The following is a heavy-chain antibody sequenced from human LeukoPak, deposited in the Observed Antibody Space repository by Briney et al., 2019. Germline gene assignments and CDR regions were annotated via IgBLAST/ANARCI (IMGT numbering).Heavy chain of an antibody. CDR1: GYTFTSYG. D-gene: IGHD2-15*01. Sequence: PRASVKVSCKASGYTFTSYGISWVRQAPGQGLEWMGWISTYNGNTNYAQKLQGRVTMTTDTSTSTAYMELSRLRSDDTAVYYCARVGGGIVVVVAADFDYWGQGTLVTVSS. CDR3: ARVGGGIVVVVAADFDY. V-gene: IGHV1-18*01. CDR2: ISTYNGNT. J-gene: IGHJ4*02.